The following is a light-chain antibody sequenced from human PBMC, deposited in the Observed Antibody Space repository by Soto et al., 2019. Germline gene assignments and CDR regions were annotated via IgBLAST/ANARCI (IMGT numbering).Light chain of an antibody. Sequence: DIQMTQSPSSLSASVEDRVIITCRASQSISNHLNWYQQKPGKAPKLLIFAASSLQSGVPSRFSGSKSWPDFTLTISSLQPEDFATYYCQQSYSSPPTFGHGTKVEIK. CDR1: QSISNH. CDR2: AAS. CDR3: QQSYSSPPT. V-gene: IGKV1-39*01. J-gene: IGKJ1*01.